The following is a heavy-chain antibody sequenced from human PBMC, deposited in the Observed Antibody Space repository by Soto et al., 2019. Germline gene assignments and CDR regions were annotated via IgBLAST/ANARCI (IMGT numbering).Heavy chain of an antibody. J-gene: IGHJ4*02. V-gene: IGHV4-30-4*01. Sequence: SETLSLTCTVSRDSTDTNDYYWTWIRQPPGKGLEWIGCISDSGATYYNPSLEGRLSMSFDTSENHFSLKVTSVTAADTAVYYCARGTYNFWAGSRYYFDFWDQGTPVTVSS. CDR1: RDSTDTNDYY. D-gene: IGHD6-19*01. CDR3: ARGTYNFWAGSRYYFDF. CDR2: ISDSGAT.